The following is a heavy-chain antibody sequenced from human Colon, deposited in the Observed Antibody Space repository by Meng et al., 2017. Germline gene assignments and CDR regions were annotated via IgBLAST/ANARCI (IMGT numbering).Heavy chain of an antibody. CDR3: ASFPPPGKQWLVTDY. Sequence: VHLQGPSPGLVKPSATLSLTGAGSGGSISSSNWWSWVRQPPGKGLEWIGEIYHSGSTNYNPSLKSRVTISVDKSKNQFSLKLSSVTAADTAVYYCASFPPPGKQWLVTDYWGQGTLVTVSS. V-gene: IGHV4-4*02. CDR1: GGSISSSNW. J-gene: IGHJ4*02. D-gene: IGHD6-19*01. CDR2: IYHSGST.